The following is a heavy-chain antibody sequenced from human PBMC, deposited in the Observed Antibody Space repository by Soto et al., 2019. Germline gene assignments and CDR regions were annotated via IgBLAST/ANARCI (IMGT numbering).Heavy chain of an antibody. J-gene: IGHJ4*02. Sequence: SGPTLVNPTQTLTLTCTFSGFSLSTSGVGVGWIRQPPGKALEWLALIYWNDDKRYSPSLKSRLTITKDTSKNQVVLTMTNMDPVDTATYYCAHTRDYDILTGYSNFDYWGQGTLVTVSS. D-gene: IGHD3-9*01. CDR3: AHTRDYDILTGYSNFDY. CDR1: GFSLSTSGVG. V-gene: IGHV2-5*01. CDR2: IYWNDDK.